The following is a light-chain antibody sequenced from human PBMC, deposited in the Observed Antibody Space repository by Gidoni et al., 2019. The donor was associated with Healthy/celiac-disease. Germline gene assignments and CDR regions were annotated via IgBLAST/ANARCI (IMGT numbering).Light chain of an antibody. CDR3: AAWDDSLNGRGV. CDR1: SSNIGSNT. V-gene: IGLV1-44*01. CDR2: SNN. Sequence: QSVLTQQPSASGTPGQRVTISCSGSSSNIGSNTVNWYQQLPGTAPKLLIYSNNQRPSGVPHRFSGSKSGTSASLAISGLQSEDEADYYCAAWDDSLNGRGVFGGGTKLTVL. J-gene: IGLJ3*02.